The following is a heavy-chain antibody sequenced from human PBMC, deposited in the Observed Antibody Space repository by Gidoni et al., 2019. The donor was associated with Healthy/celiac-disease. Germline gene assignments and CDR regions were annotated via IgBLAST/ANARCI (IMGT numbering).Heavy chain of an antibody. V-gene: IGHV5-51*03. CDR2: IYPGDSDT. D-gene: IGHD1-26*01. Sequence: EVQLVQSGAEVNKPGESLKISCKGSGYSFTSYWIGWVRQMPGKGLEWMGIIYPGDSDTRYSPSFQGQVTISADKSISTAYLQWSSLKASDTAMYYCARGTSGSYPWDDAFDIWGQGTMVTVSS. CDR1: GYSFTSYW. J-gene: IGHJ3*02. CDR3: ARGTSGSYPWDDAFDI.